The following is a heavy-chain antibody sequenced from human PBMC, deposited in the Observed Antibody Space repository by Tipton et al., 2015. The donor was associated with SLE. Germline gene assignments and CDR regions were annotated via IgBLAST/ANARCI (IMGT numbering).Heavy chain of an antibody. CDR1: GGSISSSSYY. Sequence: TLSLTCTVSGGSISSSSYYWGWIRQPPGKGLEWIGSIFYSGSTYSNPSLKSRVTMSVDTSKNQFSLKLSSVTAADTAVYYCARGLLMVYAIHGRYFDYWGQGTLVTVSS. CDR2: IFYSGST. CDR3: ARGLLMVYAIHGRYFDY. V-gene: IGHV4-39*07. D-gene: IGHD2-8*01. J-gene: IGHJ4*02.